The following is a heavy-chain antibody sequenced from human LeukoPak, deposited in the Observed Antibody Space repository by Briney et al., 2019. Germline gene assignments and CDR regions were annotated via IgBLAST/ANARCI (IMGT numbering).Heavy chain of an antibody. V-gene: IGHV3-72*01. CDR2: CRDKANSYTT. CDR1: GFTFTDHS. Sequence: PGGSLRLSCVASGFTFTDHSMDWVRQAPGKGLEWVGRCRDKANSYTTEYAASVKGRFTISRDYSKNSLYLQMNSLETEDTAVYYCAGLLGANDWGQGTLVTVSS. J-gene: IGHJ4*02. D-gene: IGHD1-26*01. CDR3: AGLLGAND.